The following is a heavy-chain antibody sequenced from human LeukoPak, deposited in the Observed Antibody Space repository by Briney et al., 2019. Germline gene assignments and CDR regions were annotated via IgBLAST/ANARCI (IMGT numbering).Heavy chain of an antibody. CDR1: GGTFSSYA. J-gene: IGHJ4*02. Sequence: GASVKVSCKASGGTFSSYAIIWVRQAPGQGLEWMGRIIPILGIANYAQKFQGRVTITADKSTSTAYMELSSLRSEDTAVYYCARDRDDCSSTSCPAGFDYWGQGTLVTVSS. CDR3: ARDRDDCSSTSCPAGFDY. V-gene: IGHV1-69*04. D-gene: IGHD2-2*01. CDR2: IIPILGIA.